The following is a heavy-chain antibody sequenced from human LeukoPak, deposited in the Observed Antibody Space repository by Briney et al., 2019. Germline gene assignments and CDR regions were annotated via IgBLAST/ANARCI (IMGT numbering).Heavy chain of an antibody. Sequence: GGSLRLSCAASGFTFSSYAMSWVRQAPGKGLEWVSAISGSGGSTYYADSVKGRFTISRDNSKNTLYLQMNSLRAEDTAVYYCATRYSGSYYLLYSYYFDYWAREPWSPSPQ. V-gene: IGHV3-23*01. CDR3: ATRYSGSYYLLYSYYFDY. D-gene: IGHD1-26*01. CDR1: GFTFSSYA. CDR2: ISGSGGST. J-gene: IGHJ4*02.